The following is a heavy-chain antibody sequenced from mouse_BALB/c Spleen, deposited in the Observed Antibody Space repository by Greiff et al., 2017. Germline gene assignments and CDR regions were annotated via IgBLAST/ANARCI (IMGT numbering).Heavy chain of an antibody. J-gene: IGHJ2*01. V-gene: IGHV1-18*01. Sequence: VQLQQSGPELVKPGASMKISCKASGYSFTGYTMNWVKQSHGKNLGWIGLINPYNGGTSYNQKFKGKATLTVDKSSSTAYMELLSLTSEDSAVYYCARDYYGSSYFDYWGQGTTLTVSS. CDR2: INPYNGGT. CDR3: ARDYYGSSYFDY. D-gene: IGHD1-1*01. CDR1: GYSFTGYT.